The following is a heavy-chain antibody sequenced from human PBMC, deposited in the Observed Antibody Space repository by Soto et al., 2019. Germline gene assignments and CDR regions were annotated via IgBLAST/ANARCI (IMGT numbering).Heavy chain of an antibody. CDR2: MNPNSGNT. D-gene: IGHD5-18*01. V-gene: IGHV1-8*01. J-gene: IGHJ6*02. Sequence: ASVKVSCKASGYTFTSYDINWVRQATGQGLEWMGWMNPNSGNTGYAQKFQGRVTMTRNTSISTAYMELSSLRSEDTAVYYCACIFSGGYSYGFYYYGLDVWGQGTTVTVSS. CDR1: GYTFTSYD. CDR3: ACIFSGGYSYGFYYYGLDV.